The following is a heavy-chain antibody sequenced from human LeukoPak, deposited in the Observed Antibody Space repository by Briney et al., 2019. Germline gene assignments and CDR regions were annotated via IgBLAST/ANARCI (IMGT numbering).Heavy chain of an antibody. CDR1: GSTFSTYA. D-gene: IGHD1-26*01. CDR3: AKDPSASYLYFDY. J-gene: IGHJ4*02. CDR2: ISGSGAIT. Sequence: PGGSLRLSCAASGSTFSTYAMSWVRQAPGKGLEWVSAISGSGAITYYSDSVKGRFTISRDNSKNTLYLQVNSLRAEDAAVYYCAKDPSASYLYFDYWGQGTLVTVSS. V-gene: IGHV3-23*01.